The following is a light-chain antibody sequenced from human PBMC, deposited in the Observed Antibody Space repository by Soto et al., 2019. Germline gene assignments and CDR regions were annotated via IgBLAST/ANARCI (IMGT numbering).Light chain of an antibody. CDR1: QSVSSSY. CDR3: QQFGNYPLT. CDR2: GAS. V-gene: IGKV3-20*01. Sequence: VITRCPATLSVSPVERAALACMVSQSVSSSYLAWYQQKPGQAPRFVIYGASARASGIPDRFSGGGSGTDFTLTITRLEPEDFAVYYCQQFGNYPLTFGGGTKVDIK. J-gene: IGKJ4*02.